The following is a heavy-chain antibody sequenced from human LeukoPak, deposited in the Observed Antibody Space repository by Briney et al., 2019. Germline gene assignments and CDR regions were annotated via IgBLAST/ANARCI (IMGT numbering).Heavy chain of an antibody. CDR2: ISGSGGST. CDR3: ASRERWLQLSETYYYYYMDV. Sequence: GGSLRLSCAASGFTFSSYGMSWVRQAPGKGLEWVSSISGSGGSTYYADSVKGRFTISRDNSKNPLYLQMNSLRAEDTAVYYCASRERWLQLSETYYYYYMDVWGKGTTVTISS. J-gene: IGHJ6*03. D-gene: IGHD5-24*01. CDR1: GFTFSSYG. V-gene: IGHV3-23*01.